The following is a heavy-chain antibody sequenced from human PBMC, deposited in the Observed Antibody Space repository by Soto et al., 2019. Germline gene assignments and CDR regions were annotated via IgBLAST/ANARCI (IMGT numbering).Heavy chain of an antibody. Sequence: EGQLLDSGGDLVQPGGSLRLSCAASGVTFRNYAMSWVRQAPGKGLEWVSSISGSVVTTHYIDSVKGRFTISRDNSKNTLYLQMNSLRAEDTAVYYCVKEGSAAVAGMGSFDIWGQGTMVTVSS. V-gene: IGHV3-23*01. J-gene: IGHJ3*02. CDR3: VKEGSAAVAGMGSFDI. CDR1: GVTFRNYA. D-gene: IGHD6-19*01. CDR2: ISGSVVTT.